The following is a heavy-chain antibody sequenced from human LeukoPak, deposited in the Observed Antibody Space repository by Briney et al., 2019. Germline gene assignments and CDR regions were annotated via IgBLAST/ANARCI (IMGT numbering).Heavy chain of an antibody. Sequence: SETLSLTCTVSGGSISSSSYYWGWIRQPPGKGLEWIGSIYYSGGTYYNPSLKSRVTISVDTSKNQFSLKLSSVTAADTAVYYCARRSSGWFKGDYFDYWGQGTLVTVSS. CDR1: GGSISSSSYY. J-gene: IGHJ4*02. CDR3: ARRSSGWFKGDYFDY. CDR2: IYYSGGT. V-gene: IGHV4-39*01. D-gene: IGHD6-19*01.